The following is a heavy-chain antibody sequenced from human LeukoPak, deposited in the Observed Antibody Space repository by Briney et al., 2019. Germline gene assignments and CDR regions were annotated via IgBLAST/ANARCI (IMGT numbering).Heavy chain of an antibody. V-gene: IGHV1-3*04. CDR1: GYTFTSYA. D-gene: IGHD4-17*01. Sequence: GASVKVSCKASGYTFTSYAMHWVRQAPGQRLEGMGWINTGNGNTKYSQKFQGRVTITRDTSASTAYMELSSLRSEDTAVYYCARDIWGTTVSVPRFDPWGQGTLVTVSS. CDR3: ARDIWGTTVSVPRFDP. CDR2: INTGNGNT. J-gene: IGHJ5*02.